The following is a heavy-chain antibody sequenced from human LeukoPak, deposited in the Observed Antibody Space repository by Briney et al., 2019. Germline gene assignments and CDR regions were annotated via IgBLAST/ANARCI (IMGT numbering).Heavy chain of an antibody. CDR3: AREEWWFDS. V-gene: IGHV3-7*01. Sequence: PGGSLRLSCAASGFTFSSYLMSWVRQAPGKGLEWVANIKYDGSEKHYVDSVKGRFTISRDNAKNSLYLQMSSPRAEDTAVYYCAREEWWFDSWGQGTLVTVSS. CDR1: GFTFSSYL. J-gene: IGHJ5*01. D-gene: IGHD2-8*01. CDR2: IKYDGSEK.